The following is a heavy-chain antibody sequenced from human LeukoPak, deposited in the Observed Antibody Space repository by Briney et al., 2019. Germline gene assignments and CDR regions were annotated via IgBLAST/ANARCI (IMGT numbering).Heavy chain of an antibody. CDR2: TYYRSKWYN. CDR1: GDSVSSNSAA. D-gene: IGHD6-13*01. CDR3: ARVPSYSSSWGTYYFDH. J-gene: IGHJ4*02. V-gene: IGHV6-1*01. Sequence: SQTLSLTCAISGDSVSSNSAAWNWIRQSPSRGLEWLGRTYYRSKWYNDYAVSVKSRITINPDTSKNQFSLQLNSVTPEDTAVYYCARVPSYSSSWGTYYFDHWGQGTLVTVSS.